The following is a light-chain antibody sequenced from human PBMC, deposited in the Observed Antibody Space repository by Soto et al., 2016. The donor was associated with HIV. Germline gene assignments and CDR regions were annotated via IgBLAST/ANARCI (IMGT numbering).Light chain of an antibody. CDR1: QSISSC. Sequence: DIQMTQSPSTLSASVGDRVTITCRASQSISSCLAWYQQKPGKAPNLLIYKASSLESGVPSRFSDSGSGTEFTLTISSLQPDDFATYYCQQYNSYPFTFGPRDQTWISN. CDR2: KAS. CDR3: QQYNSYPFT. J-gene: IGKJ3*01. V-gene: IGKV1-5*03.